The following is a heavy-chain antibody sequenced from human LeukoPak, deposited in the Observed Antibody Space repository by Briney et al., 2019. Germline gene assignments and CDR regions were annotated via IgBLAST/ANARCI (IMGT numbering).Heavy chain of an antibody. J-gene: IGHJ5*01. Sequence: ASVKVSCKASGYTFTNYYIHWVRQAPGQGLQWLGWIIPDSGGTNYAQNFHGRVTLTRDTSINTAYMELARLTFDDTAVYYCAEDQKHIVELIHANFDSWGQGTLVTVSS. D-gene: IGHD2-21*01. CDR1: GYTFTNYY. CDR3: AEDQKHIVELIHANFDS. CDR2: IIPDSGGT. V-gene: IGHV1-2*02.